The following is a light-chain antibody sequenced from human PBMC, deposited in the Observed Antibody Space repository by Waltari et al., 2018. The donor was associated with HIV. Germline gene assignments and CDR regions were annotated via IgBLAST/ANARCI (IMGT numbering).Light chain of an antibody. V-gene: IGLV2-8*01. J-gene: IGLJ1*01. CDR1: SSDVGGYNY. Sequence: QSALTQPPSASGSPGPSVTISCTGTSSDVGGYNYVSWYQHPPGKAPKLMIYEVSKRPSGVPDRFSGSKSGNTASLTVSGLQAEDEAYYYCNSYVGSNNYIFGTGTKVTVL. CDR3: NSYVGSNNYI. CDR2: EVS.